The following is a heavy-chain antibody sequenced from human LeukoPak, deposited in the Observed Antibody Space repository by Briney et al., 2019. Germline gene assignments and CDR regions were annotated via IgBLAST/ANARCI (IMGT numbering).Heavy chain of an antibody. CDR1: GFTFSSYW. Sequence: PGGSLRLSCAASGFTFSSYWVSWVRQAPGKGLEWVANIKEDGSEKYYVDSAKGRFTISRDNATNSLYLQMNSLRAEDTAVYYCARDQAVAGTKNDAFDIWGQGTMVTVSS. CDR2: IKEDGSEK. CDR3: ARDQAVAGTKNDAFDI. V-gene: IGHV3-7*01. D-gene: IGHD6-19*01. J-gene: IGHJ3*02.